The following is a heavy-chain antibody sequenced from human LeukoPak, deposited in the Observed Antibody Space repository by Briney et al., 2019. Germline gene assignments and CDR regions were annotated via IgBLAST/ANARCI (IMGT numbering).Heavy chain of an antibody. CDR2: ISYDGSNK. CDR1: GFMFSSYE. Sequence: GGSLRLSCAASGFMFSSYEMNWDRQAPGKGLEWVAVISYDGSNKYYADSVKGRFTISRDNSKNTLYLQMNSLRAEDTAVYYCARDDSSLFDYWGQGTLVTVSS. V-gene: IGHV3-30*04. CDR3: ARDDSSLFDY. D-gene: IGHD6-13*01. J-gene: IGHJ4*02.